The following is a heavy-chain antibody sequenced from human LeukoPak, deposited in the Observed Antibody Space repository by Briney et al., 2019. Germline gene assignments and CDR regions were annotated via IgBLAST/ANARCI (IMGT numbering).Heavy chain of an antibody. CDR2: ISPNSADT. CDR1: GYTFTGYN. V-gene: IGHV1-2*02. CDR3: ARGGLSGSYYVDY. J-gene: IGHJ4*02. Sequence: ASVKVSCKASGYTFTGYNMHWVRQAPGQRLEWMGWISPNSADTHYAQKFQGRVTMTGDTSISTAYMELSRLRSDDTAVYYCARGGLSGSYYVDYWGQGTLVTVSA. D-gene: IGHD1-26*01.